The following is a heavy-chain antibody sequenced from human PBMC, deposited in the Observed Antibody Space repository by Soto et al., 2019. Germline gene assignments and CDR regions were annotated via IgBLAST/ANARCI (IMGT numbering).Heavy chain of an antibody. D-gene: IGHD3-3*02. Sequence: EVQLLESGGGLVQPGGSLRLSCAGSGYTHTFNTYAMSWVRQAPGKGLEWVAGISPTGGSTYYADSVKGRFTIARDNSKDTLFLQMRSLRVEDAAVYFCAKVKRGMVPSIGGSFDSWGRGTLVTVSS. J-gene: IGHJ4*02. CDR2: ISPTGGST. CDR1: GYTHTFNTYA. V-gene: IGHV3-23*01. CDR3: AKVKRGMVPSIGGSFDS.